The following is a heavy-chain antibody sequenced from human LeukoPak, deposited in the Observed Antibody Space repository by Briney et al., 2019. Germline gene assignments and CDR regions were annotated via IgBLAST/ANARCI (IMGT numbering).Heavy chain of an antibody. CDR2: ISSSGSTI. J-gene: IGHJ4*02. CDR3: ARDRGSYPQYYFDY. CDR1: GFTFSDYY. Sequence: GGSLRLSCAASGFTFSDYYMSWIRQAPGKGLEWVSYISSSGSTIYYADSLKGRFTISRDNAKNSLYLQMNSLRAEDTAVYYCARDRGSYPQYYFDYWGQGTLVTVSS. D-gene: IGHD1-26*01. V-gene: IGHV3-11*04.